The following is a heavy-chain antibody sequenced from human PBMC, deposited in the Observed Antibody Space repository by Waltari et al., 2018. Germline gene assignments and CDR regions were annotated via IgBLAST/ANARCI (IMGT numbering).Heavy chain of an antibody. CDR3: ARRAAITAAGPTYYMDV. CDR2: IYHSGST. Sequence: QVQLQESGPGLVKPSETLSLTCAVSGYSISRGYYWGWIRQPPGKGLEWIGNIYHSGSTHYNPSLKSRVTISVDTSKNQFSLKLSSVTAADTAVYYCARRAAITAAGPTYYMDVWGKGTTVTVSS. D-gene: IGHD6-13*01. V-gene: IGHV4-38-2*01. J-gene: IGHJ6*03. CDR1: GYSISRGYY.